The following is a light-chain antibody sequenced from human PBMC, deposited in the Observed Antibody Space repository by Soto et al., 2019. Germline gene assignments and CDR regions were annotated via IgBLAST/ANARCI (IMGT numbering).Light chain of an antibody. V-gene: IGKV2D-29*01. J-gene: IGKJ1*01. Sequence: IVMTQTPLSLSVTPGQPASISCKSSQSLLHSDGKTYLYWYLQKAGQPPQLLIYEGSNRFSTVPGRFSGSGSGTDFTLKISRVEAEDVGVYYGMQSTQLWTFGQGTKVEIK. CDR1: QSLLHSDGKTY. CDR3: MQSTQLWT. CDR2: EGS.